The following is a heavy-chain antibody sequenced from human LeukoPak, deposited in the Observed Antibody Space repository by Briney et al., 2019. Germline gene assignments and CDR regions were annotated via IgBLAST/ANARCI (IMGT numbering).Heavy chain of an antibody. J-gene: IGHJ4*02. CDR1: GFTFSSYE. D-gene: IGHD7-27*01. V-gene: IGHV3-48*03. CDR2: ISSGGSTI. Sequence: GGSLRLSCEASGFTFSSYEMNWVRQAPGKGLEWVSYISSGGSTIYYADSPKGRFTISRDNAKNSLYLQINGLRAEDTAVYYCAWGRSKRIDYWGQGTLVTVSS. CDR3: AWGRSKRIDY.